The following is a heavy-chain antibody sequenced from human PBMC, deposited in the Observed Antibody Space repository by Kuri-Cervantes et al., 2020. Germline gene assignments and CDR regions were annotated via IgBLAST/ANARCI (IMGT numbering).Heavy chain of an antibody. CDR2: IYHSGST. CDR3: ARGGLRYVDW. CDR1: GGSISSSNW. Sequence: SCAVSGGSISSSNWWSWVRQPPGKGLEWIGEIYHSGSTNYNPSLKSRVTISVDTSKNQFSLKLSSVTAADTAVYYCARGGLRYVDWWGQGTLVTVSS. J-gene: IGHJ4*02. V-gene: IGHV4-4*02. D-gene: IGHD3-9*01.